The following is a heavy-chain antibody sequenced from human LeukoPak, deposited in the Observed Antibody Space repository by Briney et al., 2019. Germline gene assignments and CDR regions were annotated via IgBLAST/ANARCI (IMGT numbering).Heavy chain of an antibody. CDR1: GGSVSSGRYY. J-gene: IGHJ4*02. CDR2: IYYSGST. V-gene: IGHV4-61*01. D-gene: IGHD1-1*01. Sequence: SETLSLTCTVSGGSVSSGRYYWSWIRQPPGKGLEWIGYIYYSGSTNYNPSLKSRVTISVDTSKNQFSLKLSSVTAADTAVYYCARDLGTGFDYWGQGTLVTVSS. CDR3: ARDLGTGFDY.